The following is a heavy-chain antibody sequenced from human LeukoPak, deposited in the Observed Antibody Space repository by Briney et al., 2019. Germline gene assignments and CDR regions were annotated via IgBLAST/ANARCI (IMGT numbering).Heavy chain of an antibody. V-gene: IGHV3-7*01. CDR1: GFIFSNYW. J-gene: IGHJ4*02. CDR3: ARLSQHDSSTYRPVDY. CDR2: IKQDGSET. Sequence: GGTLRLSCATSGFIFSNYWMSWVRQAPGEGLEWVANIKQDGSETYYVDSVKGRFTISRDDAKNSLYLQMNSLRAEDTAMYYCARLSQHDSSTYRPVDYWGQGTLVSVSS. D-gene: IGHD3-22*01.